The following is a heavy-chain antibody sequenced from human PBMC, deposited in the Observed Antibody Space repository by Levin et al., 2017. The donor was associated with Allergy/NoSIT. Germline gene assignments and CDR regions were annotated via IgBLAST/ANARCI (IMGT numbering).Heavy chain of an antibody. D-gene: IGHD5-18*01. CDR1: GGSISSGGYY. V-gene: IGHV4-31*03. CDR3: AGVTTWIQLWLGAFDI. Sequence: SETLSLTCTVSGGSISSGGYYWSWLRQHPGQGLEWFVYIYYSGSTYYNPSLKRRVTISVDTSKNQFSLKLSSVTAADTAGYYCAGVTTWIQLWLGAFDIWGQGTMVTVAA. CDR2: IYYSGST. J-gene: IGHJ3*02.